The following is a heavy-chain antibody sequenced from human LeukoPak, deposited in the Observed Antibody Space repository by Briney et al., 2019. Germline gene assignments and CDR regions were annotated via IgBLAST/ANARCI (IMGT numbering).Heavy chain of an antibody. Sequence: SETLSLTCAVYGGSFSRYYWSWIRQSPGKGLEWIAEIDHRGDTNYNPSVKSRVTTSVDTSKTQFSLKVRSLSAADTAVYYCARGATISETGYFDFWGQGTPVTVSS. J-gene: IGHJ4*03. CDR3: ARGATISETGYFDF. V-gene: IGHV4-34*01. D-gene: IGHD5-24*01. CDR1: GGSFSRYY. CDR2: IDHRGDT.